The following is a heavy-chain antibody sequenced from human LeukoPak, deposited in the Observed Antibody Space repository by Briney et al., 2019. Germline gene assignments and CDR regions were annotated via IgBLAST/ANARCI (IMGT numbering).Heavy chain of an antibody. V-gene: IGHV1-2*02. D-gene: IGHD2-21*01. CDR1: GYTFTCYY. CDR3: ARGGGEEATY. Sequence: ASVKVSFTSSGYTFTCYYMHWVRQAPGQGLEWMGWINPNSGGTNYAQKFQGRVTMTRDTSTSTAYMELSRLRSDDTAVYYCARGGGEEATYWGQGTLVTVSS. CDR2: INPNSGGT. J-gene: IGHJ4*02.